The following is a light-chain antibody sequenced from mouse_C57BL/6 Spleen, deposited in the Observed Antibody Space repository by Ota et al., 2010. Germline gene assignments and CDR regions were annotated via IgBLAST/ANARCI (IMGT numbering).Light chain of an antibody. CDR3: QQDYSSPWT. CDR2: GAS. J-gene: IGKJ1*01. Sequence: DIVMTQSPSSLSVSAGEKVTMSCKSSQSLLNSGNQKNYLAWYQQKPGQPPKLLIYGASTRESGVPDRFTGSGSGTDFTFTINTVQAEDLAVYFCQQDYSSPWTFGGGTKLEIK. CDR1: QSLLNSGNQKNY. V-gene: IGKV8-28*01.